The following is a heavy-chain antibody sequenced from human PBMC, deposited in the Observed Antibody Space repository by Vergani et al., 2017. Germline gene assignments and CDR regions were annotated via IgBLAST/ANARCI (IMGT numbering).Heavy chain of an antibody. CDR1: GFTFSSYS. D-gene: IGHD5-18*01. Sequence: EVQLLESGGGLVQPGGSLRLSCAASGFTFSSYSMNWVRQAPGKGLEWVSSISSSSSYIYYADSVKGRFTISRDNAKNSLYLQMNSLRAEDTAVYYCAREGVDTAMVTAYFDYWGQGTLVTVSS. CDR2: ISSSSSYI. J-gene: IGHJ4*02. CDR3: AREGVDTAMVTAYFDY. V-gene: IGHV3-21*01.